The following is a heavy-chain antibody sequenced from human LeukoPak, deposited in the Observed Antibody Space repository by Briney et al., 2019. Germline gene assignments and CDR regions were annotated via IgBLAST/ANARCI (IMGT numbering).Heavy chain of an antibody. J-gene: IGHJ3*01. D-gene: IGHD3-22*01. V-gene: IGHV4-59*11. CDR1: GGSLSGHY. CDR3: ARLLDNDTSGHPDTFDV. Sequence: SETLSLTCTVSGGSLSGHYWSWIRQPPGKRLEWIGYVSYTGRTKYNPSLQSRVTISIDTSKSQFSLKLTSVTSADTAVYSCARLLDNDTSGHPDTFDVWGQGTTVIVSS. CDR2: VSYTGRT.